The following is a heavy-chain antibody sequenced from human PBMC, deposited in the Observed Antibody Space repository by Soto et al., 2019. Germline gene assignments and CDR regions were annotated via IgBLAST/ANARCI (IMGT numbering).Heavy chain of an antibody. D-gene: IGHD6-13*01. CDR3: ARAGRSSSWYFDY. V-gene: IGHV4-59*01. CDR2: IFYNGIT. CDR1: DGSISNYY. Sequence: PSETLSLTCTVSDGSISNYYWTWIRQPPGKGLEWIGYIFYNGITNYNPSLKSRVTISVDTSKNQFSLKVSSVTAADTAVYYCARAGRSSSWYFDYWGQGSLVTVSS. J-gene: IGHJ4*02.